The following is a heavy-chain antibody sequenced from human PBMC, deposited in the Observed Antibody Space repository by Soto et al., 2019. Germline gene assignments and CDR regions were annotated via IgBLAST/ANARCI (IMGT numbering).Heavy chain of an antibody. CDR2: IYTSGST. CDR3: ARGTYYDFWSGYYTESGGMDV. V-gene: IGHV4-4*07. J-gene: IGHJ6*02. D-gene: IGHD3-3*01. Sequence: SETLSLTCTVSGGSISSYYWSWIRQPAGKGLEWIGRIYTSGSTNYNPSLKSRVTMSVDTSKNQFSLKLSSVTAADTAVYYCARGTYYDFWSGYYTESGGMDVWGQGTTVTVS. CDR1: GGSISSYY.